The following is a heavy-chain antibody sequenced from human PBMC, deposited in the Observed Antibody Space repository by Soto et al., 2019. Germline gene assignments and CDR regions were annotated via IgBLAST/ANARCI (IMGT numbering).Heavy chain of an antibody. D-gene: IGHD2-15*01. Sequence: QVQLVESGGGVVQPGRSLRLSCAASGFTFSGYGMQWVRQAPGKGLEWVAVIAHDGTDQYYADSVKGRFTISRDNSKNTLYLPMSGLRAEDTAMYYCTRSLGGSSYFVSDHWGQGTLVTVSS. J-gene: IGHJ4*02. CDR2: IAHDGTDQ. V-gene: IGHV3-30*03. CDR1: GFTFSGYG. CDR3: TRSLGGSSYFVSDH.